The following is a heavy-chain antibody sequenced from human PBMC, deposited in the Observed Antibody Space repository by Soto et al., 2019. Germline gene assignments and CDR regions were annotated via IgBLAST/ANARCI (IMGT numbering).Heavy chain of an antibody. D-gene: IGHD3-9*01. CDR1: GYSFTSYW. J-gene: IGHJ4*02. V-gene: IGHV5-51*01. CDR2: IYPGDSDT. CDR3: ARHGPSYYDILTGYWEIDY. Sequence: GESLKISCKGSGYSFTSYWIGWVRQMPGKGLEWMGIIYPGDSDTRCSPSFQGQVTISADKSISTAYLQWSSLKASDTAMYYCARHGPSYYDILTGYWEIDYWGQGTLVTVSS.